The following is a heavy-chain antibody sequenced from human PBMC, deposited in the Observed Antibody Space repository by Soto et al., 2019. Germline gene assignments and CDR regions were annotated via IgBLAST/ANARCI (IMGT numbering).Heavy chain of an antibody. V-gene: IGHV3-23*01. J-gene: IGHJ4*02. CDR2: IIGSGGTT. Sequence: LRLSCAASGFTFSNHAMNWVRQAPGKGLEWVSSIIGSGGTTYYADSVKGRFTISRDNSKNTLYLQMNSLRAEDTAVYYCAKSFMGFSYGKIDYWGQGTLVTVSS. D-gene: IGHD5-18*01. CDR3: AKSFMGFSYGKIDY. CDR1: GFTFSNHA.